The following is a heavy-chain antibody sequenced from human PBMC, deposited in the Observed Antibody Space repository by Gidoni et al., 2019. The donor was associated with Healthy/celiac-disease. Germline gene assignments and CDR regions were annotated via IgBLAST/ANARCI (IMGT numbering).Heavy chain of an antibody. Sequence: EVQLVESGGGLVQPGGSLRLSCAASGFTVSSNYMSWVRQAPGKGLEWVSVIYSGGSTYYADSVKGRFTISRDNSKNTLYLQMNSLRAEDTAVYYCARDGGDVGIYFDYWGQGTLVTVSS. CDR3: ARDGGDVGIYFDY. CDR2: IYSGGST. J-gene: IGHJ4*02. V-gene: IGHV3-53*01. CDR1: GFTVSSNY. D-gene: IGHD2-21*02.